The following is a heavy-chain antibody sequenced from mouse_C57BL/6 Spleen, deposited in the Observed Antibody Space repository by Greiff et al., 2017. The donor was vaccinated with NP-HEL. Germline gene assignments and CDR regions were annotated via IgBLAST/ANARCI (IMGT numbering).Heavy chain of an antibody. CDR1: GFNINDYY. CDR3: ASPYDSYYDYYAMDY. D-gene: IGHD2-3*01. J-gene: IGHJ4*01. Sequence: VQLQQSGAELVKPGASVKLSCTASGFNINDYYMHWVKQRTEQGLEWIGGIDPEDGETKDAPKFQGKATITADTSSNTAYLQLSSLTSEDTAVYYCASPYDSYYDYYAMDYWGQGTSVTVSS. CDR2: IDPEDGET. V-gene: IGHV14-2*01.